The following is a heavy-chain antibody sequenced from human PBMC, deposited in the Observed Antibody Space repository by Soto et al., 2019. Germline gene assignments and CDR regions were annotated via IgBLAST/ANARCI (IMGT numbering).Heavy chain of an antibody. Sequence: AVKVSCKASGGTFSSYAISWVRQAPGQGLEWMGGIIPIFGTANYAQKFQGRVTITADESTSTAYMELSSLRSGDTAVYYCAREGWSYYVGYFDYWGQGTLVTVS. CDR1: GGTFSSYA. V-gene: IGHV1-69*13. CDR3: AREGWSYYVGYFDY. CDR2: IIPIFGTA. J-gene: IGHJ4*02. D-gene: IGHD1-26*01.